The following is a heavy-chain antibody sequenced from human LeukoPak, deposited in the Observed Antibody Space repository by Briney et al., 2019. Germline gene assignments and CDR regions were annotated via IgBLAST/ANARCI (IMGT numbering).Heavy chain of an antibody. V-gene: IGHV4-59*08. CDR3: ASLRLGSSWADY. CDR1: GGSISSYY. Sequence: SETLSLTCTVSGGSISSYYWSWIRQPPGKGLEWIGYIYYSGSINYNPSLKSRVTISVDTSKNQFSLKLSSVTAADTAVYYCASLRLGSSWADYWGQGTLVTVSS. D-gene: IGHD6-13*01. CDR2: IYYSGSI. J-gene: IGHJ4*02.